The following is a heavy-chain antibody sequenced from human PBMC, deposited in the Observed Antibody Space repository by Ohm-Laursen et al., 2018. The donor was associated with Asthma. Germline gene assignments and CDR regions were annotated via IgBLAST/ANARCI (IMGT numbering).Heavy chain of an antibody. CDR2: ISYDGSNK. CDR1: GFTFSSYA. D-gene: IGHD4-23*01. V-gene: IGHV3-30-3*01. CDR3: ARDLNLYGGNSAGPFDY. J-gene: IGHJ4*02. Sequence: SLRLSCSASGFTFSSYAMHWVRQAPGKGLEWVAVISYDGSNKYYADPVKGRFTISRDNSKNTLYLQMNSLRAEDTAVYYCARDLNLYGGNSAGPFDYWGQGTLVTVSS.